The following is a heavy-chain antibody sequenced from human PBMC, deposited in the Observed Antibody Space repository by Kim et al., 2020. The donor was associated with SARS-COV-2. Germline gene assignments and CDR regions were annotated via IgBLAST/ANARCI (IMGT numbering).Heavy chain of an antibody. V-gene: IGHV3-30*04. D-gene: IGHD7-27*01. CDR1: EFTFDSYA. Sequence: GGSLRLSCAASEFTFDSYAMHWVRQAPGKGLEWVAVISYDGSNKYYADSVKGRFTISRDNSKNTLYLQMNSLRAEDTAVYYCARDLQCCPGDDYYYYSMDVWGQGTTVTVSS. CDR3: ARDLQCCPGDDYYYYSMDV. CDR2: ISYDGSNK. J-gene: IGHJ6*02.